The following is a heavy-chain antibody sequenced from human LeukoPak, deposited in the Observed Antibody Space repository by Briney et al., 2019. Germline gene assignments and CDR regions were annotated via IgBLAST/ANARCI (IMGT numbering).Heavy chain of an antibody. CDR1: GSSISVYS. J-gene: IGHJ2*01. D-gene: IGHD1-26*01. Sequence: SETLSLTCTVSGSSISVYSWTWIRQPPGRGLEWIGYVYYSGTTRYNPSLKSRVTMSVDMSKNQFSLKLRSVAAADTAVYYCARGHTNWFFDLWGRGTLVTISS. V-gene: IGHV4-59*01. CDR2: VYYSGTT. CDR3: ARGHTNWFFDL.